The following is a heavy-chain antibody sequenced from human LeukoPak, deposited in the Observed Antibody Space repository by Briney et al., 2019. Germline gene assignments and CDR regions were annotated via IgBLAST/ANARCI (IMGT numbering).Heavy chain of an antibody. J-gene: IGHJ4*02. Sequence: SETLSLTCAVSGGSISSGGYSWSWIRQPPGKGLEWIGYIYYSGTTNYSPSLKSRVTISVDTSKNQFSLKLSSVTAADTAVYYCARVMGSGWTGFDYWGQGTLVTVSS. CDR1: GGSISSGGYS. V-gene: IGHV4-61*08. D-gene: IGHD6-19*01. CDR2: IYYSGTT. CDR3: ARVMGSGWTGFDY.